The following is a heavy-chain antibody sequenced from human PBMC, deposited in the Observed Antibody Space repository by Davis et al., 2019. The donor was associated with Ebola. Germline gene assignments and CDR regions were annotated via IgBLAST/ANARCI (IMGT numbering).Heavy chain of an antibody. J-gene: IGHJ5*02. CDR2: INHSGST. CDR1: GGSFSGYY. D-gene: IGHD1-26*01. Sequence: MPGGSLRLSCAVYGGSFSGYYWSWIRQPPGKGLEWIGEINHSGSTNYNPSLKSRVTISVDTSKNQFSLKLSSVTAADTAVYYCARDQKGIVGATGWFDPWGQGTLVTVSS. CDR3: ARDQKGIVGATGWFDP. V-gene: IGHV4-34*01.